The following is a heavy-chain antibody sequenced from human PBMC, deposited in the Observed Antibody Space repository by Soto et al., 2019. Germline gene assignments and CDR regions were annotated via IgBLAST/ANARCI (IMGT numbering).Heavy chain of an antibody. CDR2: INPNSGGT. CDR3: ARDRSDFWSGYSYGMDV. V-gene: IGHV1-2*02. J-gene: IGHJ6*02. Sequence: ASVKVSCKASEYTFTVYYMHLVRQAPGQGLEWMGWINPNSGGTNYAQKFQGRVTMTRDTSISTAYMELSRLRSDDTAVYYCARDRSDFWSGYSYGMDVWGQGTTVTVSS. D-gene: IGHD3-3*01. CDR1: EYTFTVYY.